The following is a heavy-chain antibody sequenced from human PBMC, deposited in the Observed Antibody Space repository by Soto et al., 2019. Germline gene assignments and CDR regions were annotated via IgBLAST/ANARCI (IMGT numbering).Heavy chain of an antibody. CDR2: INSDGSNT. D-gene: IGHD1-26*01. CDR3: ARERSGSYYYDY. CDR1: GFTFSSYW. J-gene: IGHJ4*02. Sequence: EVQLVESGGGLVQPGGSLRLSCAASGFTFSSYWMHWVRQTPGKGLVWVSRINSDGSNTRYADSVKGRFTISRDNAKNTLYLHMNSLRAEDTAVYYCARERSGSYYYDYWGQGTLVTVSS. V-gene: IGHV3-74*01.